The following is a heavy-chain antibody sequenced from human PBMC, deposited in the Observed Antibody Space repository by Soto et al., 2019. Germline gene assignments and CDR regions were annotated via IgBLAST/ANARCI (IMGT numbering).Heavy chain of an antibody. V-gene: IGHV3-30-3*01. CDR3: ARGYCTNGVCPYYFDY. D-gene: IGHD2-8*01. CDR1: GFTFSSYA. Sequence: PGGSLRLSCAASGFTFSSYAMHWVRQAPGKGLEWVAVISYDGSNKYYADSVKGRFTISRDNSKNTLYLQMNSLRAEDTAVYYCARGYCTNGVCPYYFDYWGQGTLVTVSS. CDR2: ISYDGSNK. J-gene: IGHJ4*02.